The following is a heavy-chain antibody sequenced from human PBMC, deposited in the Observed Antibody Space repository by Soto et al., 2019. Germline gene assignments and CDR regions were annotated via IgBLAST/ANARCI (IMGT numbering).Heavy chain of an antibody. D-gene: IGHD4-17*01. CDR1: GGTFSSYT. CDR2: IIPILGIA. J-gene: IGHJ5*02. CDR3: ARVIRAKNNLTGGGYGDYNWFDP. Sequence: ASVKVSCKASGGTFSSYTISWVRQAPGQGLEWMGRIIPILGIANYAQKFQGRVTITADKSTSTAYMELSSLRSEDTAVYYCARVIRAKNNLTGGGYGDYNWFDPWGQGTLVTVSS. V-gene: IGHV1-69*02.